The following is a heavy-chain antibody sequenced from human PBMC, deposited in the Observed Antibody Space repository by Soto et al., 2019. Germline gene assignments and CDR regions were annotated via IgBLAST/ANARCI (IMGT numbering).Heavy chain of an antibody. CDR2: IWYDGSNK. D-gene: IGHD6-19*01. CDR1: GFTFSSYG. Sequence: GGSLRLSCAASGFTFSSYGMHWVRQAPGKGLEWVAVIWYDGSNKYYADSVKGRFTISRDNSKNTLYLQMNSLRAEDTAVYYCARGVHSSGWYKIYFQHSGQGTLVTVSS. V-gene: IGHV3-33*01. CDR3: ARGVHSSGWYKIYFQH. J-gene: IGHJ1*01.